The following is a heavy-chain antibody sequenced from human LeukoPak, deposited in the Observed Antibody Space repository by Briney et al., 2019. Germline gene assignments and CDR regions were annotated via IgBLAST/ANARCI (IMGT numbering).Heavy chain of an antibody. D-gene: IGHD5-18*01. CDR1: GYTFTSYG. Sequence: SVKVSCKASGYTFTSYGISWVRQAPGQGLEWMGGIIPIFGTANYAQKFQGRVTITTDESTSTAHMELSSLRSEDTAVYYCASVPPPRGYYNYYYYMDVWGKGTTVTVSS. CDR2: IIPIFGTA. V-gene: IGHV1-69*05. CDR3: ASVPPPRGYYNYYYYMDV. J-gene: IGHJ6*03.